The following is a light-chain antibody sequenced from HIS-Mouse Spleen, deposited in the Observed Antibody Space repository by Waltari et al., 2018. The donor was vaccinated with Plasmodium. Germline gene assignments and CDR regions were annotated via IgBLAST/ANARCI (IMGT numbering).Light chain of an antibody. V-gene: IGLV2-11*01. CDR1: SSDVGGYNY. CDR2: DVS. CDR3: CSYAGSYTYV. J-gene: IGLJ1*01. Sequence: QSALTQPRSVSGSPVQSVTISCTGTSSDVGGYNYVSWYQQHPGKAPKLMIYDVSKRPSGVPYRFSGSKSGNTASLTISGLQAEDEADYYCCSYAGSYTYVFGTGTKVTVL.